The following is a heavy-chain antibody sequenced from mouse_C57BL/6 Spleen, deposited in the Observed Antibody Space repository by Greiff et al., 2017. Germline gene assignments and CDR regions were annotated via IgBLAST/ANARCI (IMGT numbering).Heavy chain of an antibody. CDR1: GYSFTGYY. V-gene: IGHV1-42*01. D-gene: IGHD1-1*01. CDR2: INPSTGGT. CDR3: AREITTVVAQYFDY. Sequence: VQLKESGPELVKPGASVKISCKASGYSFTGYYMNWVKQSPEKSLEWIGEINPSTGGTTYNQKFKAKATLTVDKSSSTAYMQLKSLTSEDSAVYYCAREITTVVAQYFDYWGQGTTLTVSS. J-gene: IGHJ2*01.